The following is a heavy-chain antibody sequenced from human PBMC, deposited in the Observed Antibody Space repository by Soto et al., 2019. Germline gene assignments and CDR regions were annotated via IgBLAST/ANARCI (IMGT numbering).Heavy chain of an antibody. CDR2: ISYDGSNK. CDR3: ARQEVEWFDP. CDR1: GFTFSSYA. Sequence: GSLRLSCAASGFTFSSYAMHWVRQAPGKGLEWVAVISYDGSNKYYADSVKGRFTISRDNSKNTLYLQMNSLRAEDTAVYYCARQEVEWFDPWGQGTLVTVSS. V-gene: IGHV3-30-3*01. J-gene: IGHJ5*02.